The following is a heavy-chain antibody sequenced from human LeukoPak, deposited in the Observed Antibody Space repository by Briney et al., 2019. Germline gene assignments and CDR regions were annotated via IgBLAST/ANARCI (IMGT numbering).Heavy chain of an antibody. Sequence: SVKVSCKASGGTFSSYAISWVRQAPGQGLEWMGGITPIFGTANYAQKFQGRVTITADESTSTAYMELSSLRSEDTAVYYCARDPGYYDSSGHYSPHLDYWGQGTLVTVSS. CDR2: ITPIFGTA. CDR3: ARDPGYYDSSGHYSPHLDY. J-gene: IGHJ4*02. D-gene: IGHD3-22*01. CDR1: GGTFSSYA. V-gene: IGHV1-69*01.